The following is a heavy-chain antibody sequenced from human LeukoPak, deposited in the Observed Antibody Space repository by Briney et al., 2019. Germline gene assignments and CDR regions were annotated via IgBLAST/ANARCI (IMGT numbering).Heavy chain of an antibody. CDR3: ARGGWSLDI. Sequence: TLCLTCALPGGSISNSLASLTWHPPRPGLEWIGYFHYSGSTNYTPSLKSRVTISVDTSKNQFSLKLGSVTAADTAVYYCARGGWSLDIWGQGTMATVSS. CDR2: FHYSGST. D-gene: IGHD2-15*01. V-gene: IGHV4-59*01. CDR1: GGSISNSL. J-gene: IGHJ3*02.